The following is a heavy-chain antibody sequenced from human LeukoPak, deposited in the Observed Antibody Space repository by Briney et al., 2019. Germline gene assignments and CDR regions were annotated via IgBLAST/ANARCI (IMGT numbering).Heavy chain of an antibody. CDR3: AKGRGDGYNWRFDH. CDR1: GFIFSNYG. Sequence: GGSLRLSCAAYGFIFSNYGMSWVRQAPGKGLEWVSGISGSGGSTYYADSVKGRFTISRDNSKNTLYLQMSSLRAEDTAEYYCAKGRGDGYNWRFDHWGQGTLVTVSS. D-gene: IGHD5-24*01. V-gene: IGHV3-23*01. J-gene: IGHJ4*02. CDR2: ISGSGGST.